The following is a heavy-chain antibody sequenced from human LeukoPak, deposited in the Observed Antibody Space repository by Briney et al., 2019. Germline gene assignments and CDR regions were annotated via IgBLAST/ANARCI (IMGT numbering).Heavy chain of an antibody. Sequence: SETLSLTCTVSGGSMSTHYWSWNRQPPGKGLEWIGYIYYSGTTNFNPSLKSRVTISVDTSKNQFSLKLSSVTAADTAVYYCARRAPVASGAIDYWGQGSLVTVSS. J-gene: IGHJ4*02. CDR3: ARRAPVASGAIDY. CDR1: GGSMSTHY. CDR2: IYYSGTT. D-gene: IGHD1-26*01. V-gene: IGHV4-59*08.